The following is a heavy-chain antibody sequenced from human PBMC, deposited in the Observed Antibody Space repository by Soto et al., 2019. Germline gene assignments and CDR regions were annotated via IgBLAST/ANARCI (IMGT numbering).Heavy chain of an antibody. CDR3: ARSSDVYCSSTSCPNWFAH. CDR1: GYTFTSYD. D-gene: IGHD2-2*01. CDR2: MNPNSGNT. V-gene: IGHV1-8*01. J-gene: IGHJ5*02. Sequence: QVQLVQSGAEVKKPGASVKVSCKASGYTFTSYDITCVRQATGQGLEWMGWMNPNSGNTGYAQKVQGRVTMTRNTSISPAYMELSSLRSEDTAVYYCARSSDVYCSSTSCPNWFAHWGQGTLVTVSS.